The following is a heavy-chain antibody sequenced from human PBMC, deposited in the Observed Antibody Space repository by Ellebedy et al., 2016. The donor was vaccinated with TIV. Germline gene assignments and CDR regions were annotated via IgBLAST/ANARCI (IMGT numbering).Heavy chain of an antibody. CDR2: ISAYNGNT. Sequence: AASVKVSCKASGYTFTSYGISWVRHAPGQGLEWMGWISAYNGNTNYAQKLQGRVTMTTDTSTSTAYMELRSLRSDDTAVYYCARLKGSSWYVETRGGYYFDYWGQGTLVTVSS. V-gene: IGHV1-18*04. D-gene: IGHD6-13*01. J-gene: IGHJ4*02. CDR3: ARLKGSSWYVETRGGYYFDY. CDR1: GYTFTSYG.